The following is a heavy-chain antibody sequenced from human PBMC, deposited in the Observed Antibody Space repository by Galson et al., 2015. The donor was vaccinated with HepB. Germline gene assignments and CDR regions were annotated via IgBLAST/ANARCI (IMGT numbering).Heavy chain of an antibody. V-gene: IGHV3-7*03. D-gene: IGHD1-26*01. CDR2: TKQDGSET. CDR3: ARDRSGTRYYYYYYAMDV. J-gene: IGHJ6*02. Sequence: SLRLSCATSGFTFNDYWMSWVRQAPGEGLEWVANTKQDGSETYYADSVKGRFTISRDNAQNSLFLQMNSLRAEDTAVYYCARDRSGTRYYYYYYAMDVWGQGTTVTVSS. CDR1: GFTFNDYW.